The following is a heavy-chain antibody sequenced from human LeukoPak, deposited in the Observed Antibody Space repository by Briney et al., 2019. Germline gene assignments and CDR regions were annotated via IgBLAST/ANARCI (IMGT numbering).Heavy chain of an antibody. CDR3: ARAVFIPNRLDV. V-gene: IGHV3-23*01. Sequence: PGGSLRLSCAASRFTFDNYAMTWVRQAPGKGLEWVSVISGSGRSTYYADSVKGRFTISRDNSKNTLYLQMNSLRAEDTAVYYCARAVFIPNRLDVWGQGTTVTVSS. D-gene: IGHD1-14*01. CDR1: RFTFDNYA. CDR2: ISGSGRST. J-gene: IGHJ6*02.